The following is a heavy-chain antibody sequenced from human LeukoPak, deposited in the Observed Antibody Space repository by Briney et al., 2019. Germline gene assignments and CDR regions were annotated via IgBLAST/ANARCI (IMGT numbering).Heavy chain of an antibody. CDR1: GFTFRRYG. D-gene: IGHD3-22*01. CDR3: AKDWGYYYDSSGYFDY. Sequence: PGGSLRLSCAASGFTFRRYGMSWVRQAPGKGLEWVSAISGSGGNTYYADSVKGRFTISRDNSKNTLYLQMNSLRAEDTAVYYCAKDWGYYYDSSGYFDYWGQGTLVTVSS. V-gene: IGHV3-23*01. CDR2: ISGSGGNT. J-gene: IGHJ4*02.